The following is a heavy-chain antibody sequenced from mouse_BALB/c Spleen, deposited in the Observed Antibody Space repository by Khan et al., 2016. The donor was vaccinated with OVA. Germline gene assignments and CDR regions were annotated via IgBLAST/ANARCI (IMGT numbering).Heavy chain of an antibody. Sequence: VQLQQSGPELVKPGASVKMSCKTSGYTFTEYTLHWVKQSHGKSLEWIGVINPKNGATSYKQKFKGKATLTVDKSSSTAYMEFSSLTAEDSAVHHCARDAGRYWGQGTSGTVSS. J-gene: IGHJ4*01. CDR1: GYTFTEYT. CDR2: INPKNGAT. D-gene: IGHD3-3*01. CDR3: ARDAGRY. V-gene: IGHV1-22*01.